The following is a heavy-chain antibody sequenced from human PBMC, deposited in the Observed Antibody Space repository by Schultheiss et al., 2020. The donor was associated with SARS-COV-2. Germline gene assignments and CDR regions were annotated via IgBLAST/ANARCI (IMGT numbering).Heavy chain of an antibody. Sequence: SQTLSLTCTVSGGSISSYYWSWIRQPPGKGLEWIGYIYYSGSTYYNPSLKSRVTISVDTSKNQFSLKLSSVTAADTAVYYCARGAYGDYGERGYYWGQGTLVTVSS. J-gene: IGHJ4*02. V-gene: IGHV4-59*12. CDR3: ARGAYGDYGERGYY. CDR1: GGSISSYY. D-gene: IGHD4-17*01. CDR2: IYYSGST.